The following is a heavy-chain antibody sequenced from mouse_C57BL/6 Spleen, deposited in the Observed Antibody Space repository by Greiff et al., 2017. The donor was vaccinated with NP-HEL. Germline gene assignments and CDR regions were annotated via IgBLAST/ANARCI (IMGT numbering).Heavy chain of an antibody. J-gene: IGHJ4*01. CDR3: ARLGVYDDYYEGYAMDY. V-gene: IGHV1-39*01. CDR1: GYSFTDYN. D-gene: IGHD2-3*01. Sequence: EVQLQQSGPELVKPGASVKISCKASGYSFTDYNMNWVKQSNGKSLEWIGVINPNYGTTSYNQKFKGKATLTVDQSSSTAYMQLNSLTSEDSAVYYCARLGVYDDYYEGYAMDYWGQGTSVTVSS. CDR2: INPNYGTT.